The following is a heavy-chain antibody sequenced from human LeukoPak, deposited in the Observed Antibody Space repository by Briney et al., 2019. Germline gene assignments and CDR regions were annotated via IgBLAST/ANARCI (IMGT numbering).Heavy chain of an antibody. CDR2: ISYDESNK. Sequence: PGRSLRLSCAASGFTFSSYGMHWVRQAPGKGLEWVAVISYDESNKYYADSVKGRFTISRDNSKNTLYLQMNSLRAEDTAVYYCAKDLMDYYGPHWFDPWGQGTLVTVSS. V-gene: IGHV3-30*18. CDR1: GFTFSSYG. J-gene: IGHJ5*02. CDR3: AKDLMDYYGPHWFDP. D-gene: IGHD3-10*01.